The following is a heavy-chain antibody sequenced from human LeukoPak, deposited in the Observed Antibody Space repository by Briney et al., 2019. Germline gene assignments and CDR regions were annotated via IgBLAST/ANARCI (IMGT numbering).Heavy chain of an antibody. Sequence: GRSLRLSCVACGFTFSNSAMSWVRQAPGKGLEWVSTATGSGGSTFYADSVKGRFTTSRDNSKNTLYLQMTSLGAEDTAVYYCASRGGQSSFDYWGQGTVVTVSS. CDR1: GFTFSNSA. CDR3: ASRGGQSSFDY. J-gene: IGHJ4*02. D-gene: IGHD2-15*01. CDR2: ATGSGGST. V-gene: IGHV3-23*01.